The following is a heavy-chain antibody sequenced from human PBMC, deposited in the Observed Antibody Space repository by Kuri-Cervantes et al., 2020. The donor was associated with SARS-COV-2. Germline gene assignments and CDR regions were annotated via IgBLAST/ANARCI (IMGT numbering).Heavy chain of an antibody. CDR1: GASFGNYH. Sequence: SQTLSLTCGVSGASFGNYHWSWVRQPPGKGLEWIGDIIYSGSTNYNPSLKSRVTISVDTSKKQFSLKLSSVTAADTAIYYCVRAAAGIYYFDYWGQGTLVTVSS. V-gene: IGHV4-34*12. CDR3: VRAAAGIYYFDY. D-gene: IGHD6-13*01. J-gene: IGHJ4*02. CDR2: IIYSGST.